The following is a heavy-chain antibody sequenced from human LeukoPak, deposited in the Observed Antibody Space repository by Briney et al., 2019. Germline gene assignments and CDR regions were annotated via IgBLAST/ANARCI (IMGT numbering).Heavy chain of an antibody. Sequence: GGTLRLSCAASGFTFSSYGMSWVRQAPGKGLEWVSAISGSGGSTYYADSVKGRFTISRDNSKNTLYLQMNSLTTEDTAIYYCARDERAVGVDWWGQGTLVTVSS. D-gene: IGHD1-26*01. CDR1: GFTFSSYG. CDR3: ARDERAVGVDW. J-gene: IGHJ4*02. CDR2: ISGSGGST. V-gene: IGHV3-23*01.